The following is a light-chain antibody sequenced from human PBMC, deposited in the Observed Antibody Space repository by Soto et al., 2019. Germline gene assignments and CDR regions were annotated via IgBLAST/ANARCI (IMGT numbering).Light chain of an antibody. J-gene: IGLJ1*01. Sequence: QSALTQPASVSGSPGQSITIPCTGTSSDFVVYNYVSWYQQHPGKAPKLMIYGVSNRPSGVSNRFSGSKSGNTASLTISGLQADDEADYYCSSHTISSALQVFGTGTKVTVL. CDR2: GVS. CDR3: SSHTISSALQV. V-gene: IGLV2-14*01. CDR1: SSDFVVYNY.